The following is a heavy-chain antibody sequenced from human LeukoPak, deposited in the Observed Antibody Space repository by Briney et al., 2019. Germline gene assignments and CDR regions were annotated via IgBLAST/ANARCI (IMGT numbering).Heavy chain of an antibody. J-gene: IGHJ5*02. D-gene: IGHD4-11*01. Sequence: PSETLSLTCTVSGGSLSSSSYYWGWIRQPPGTGLEWLGYIYHSGSTYYNPSLKSRVTISVDRSKNQFSLKLSSVTAADTAVYYCARGFRGHSNYNWFDPWGQGTLVTVSS. V-gene: IGHV4-39*07. CDR2: IYHSGST. CDR1: GGSLSSSSYY. CDR3: ARGFRGHSNYNWFDP.